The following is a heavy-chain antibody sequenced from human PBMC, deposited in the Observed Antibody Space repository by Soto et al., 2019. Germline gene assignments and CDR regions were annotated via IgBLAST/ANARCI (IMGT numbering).Heavy chain of an antibody. CDR1: GGSFSGYY. Sequence: PSETLSLTCAVYGGSFSGYYWSWIRQPPGKGLEWIGKINHSGSANYNPSLTSRVTISVDTSKNQFSLKLSSVTAADTAVYYCARSRPAIVPAAMRVNYYYDMDVWGQGTTVTV. V-gene: IGHV4-34*01. CDR3: ARSRPAIVPAAMRVNYYYDMDV. D-gene: IGHD2-2*01. CDR2: INHSGSA. J-gene: IGHJ6*02.